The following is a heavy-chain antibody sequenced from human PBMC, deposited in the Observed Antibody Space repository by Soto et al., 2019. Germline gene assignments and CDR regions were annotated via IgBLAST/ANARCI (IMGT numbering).Heavy chain of an antibody. CDR3: ARDGVVVAATHYYYGMDV. V-gene: IGHV1-69*13. Sequence: GASVKVSCKASGGTFSSYAISWVRQAPGQGLEWMGGIIPIFGTANYAQKFQGRVTITADESTSTAYMELSSLRSEDTAVYYCARDGVVVAATHYYYGMDVCGKGTTVTVSS. D-gene: IGHD2-15*01. CDR2: IIPIFGTA. CDR1: GGTFSSYA. J-gene: IGHJ6*04.